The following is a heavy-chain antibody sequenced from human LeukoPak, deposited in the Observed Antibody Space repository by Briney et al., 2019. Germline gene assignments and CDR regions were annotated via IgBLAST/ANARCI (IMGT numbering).Heavy chain of an antibody. CDR3: AKDRESSSWYLPDY. CDR2: ISGSGGST. V-gene: IGHV3-23*01. Sequence: GGSLRLSCAASGFTFSSYAMSWVRQAPGKGLEWVSAISGSGGSTYYADSVKGRFTISRDNSKSTLYLQMNSLRAEDTAVHYCAKDRESSSWYLPDYWGQGTLVTVSS. CDR1: GFTFSSYA. D-gene: IGHD6-13*01. J-gene: IGHJ4*02.